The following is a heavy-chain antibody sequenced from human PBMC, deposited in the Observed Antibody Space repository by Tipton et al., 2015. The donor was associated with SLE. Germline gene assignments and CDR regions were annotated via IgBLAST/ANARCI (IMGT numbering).Heavy chain of an antibody. CDR1: GYTFTNYW. J-gene: IGHJ5*02. Sequence: QLVQSGAEVKKPGESLRISCQASGYTFTNYWISWVRQMPGKGLEWVARIDPGDSYTSYSPSFQGHVSISLDKSISTVYLQWISLEASDTAIYYCARQHYRDTSGWYSGFDPWGQGTLVTVSS. CDR2: IDPGDSYT. V-gene: IGHV5-10-1*01. D-gene: IGHD6-19*01. CDR3: ARQHYRDTSGWYSGFDP.